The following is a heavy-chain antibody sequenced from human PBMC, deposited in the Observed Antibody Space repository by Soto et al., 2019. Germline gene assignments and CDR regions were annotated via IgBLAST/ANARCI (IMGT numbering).Heavy chain of an antibody. CDR2: INRDGSKK. CDR3: ARDVSPGSSSWYLDAFDI. D-gene: IGHD6-13*01. J-gene: IGHJ3*02. V-gene: IGHV3-7*05. CDR1: GFTLSAYW. Sequence: EVQLEESGGDLVQPGWSLRLSCAASGFTLSAYWMTWVRQAPGKGLEWVANINRDGSKKSYLDSVRGRFTISRDAVGNSLYLQMDSLRADAAALYDCARDVSPGSSSWYLDAFDIWGQGTMVTVSS.